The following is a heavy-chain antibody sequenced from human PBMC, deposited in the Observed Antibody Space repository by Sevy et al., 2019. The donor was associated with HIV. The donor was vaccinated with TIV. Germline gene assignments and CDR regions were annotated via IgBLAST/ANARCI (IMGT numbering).Heavy chain of an antibody. CDR2: ISTGGSTI. V-gene: IGHV3-11*01. J-gene: IGHJ6*02. Sequence: GGSLRLSCAASGFTFIDYYMSWIRQAPGKGLECLSYISTGGSTIYYADSVKGRFTISRDNAKNSLYLQMNSLRAEDKAVYYCARVTYYYDSSGYFHYGMDVWGQGTTVTVSS. CDR1: GFTFIDYY. CDR3: ARVTYYYDSSGYFHYGMDV. D-gene: IGHD3-22*01.